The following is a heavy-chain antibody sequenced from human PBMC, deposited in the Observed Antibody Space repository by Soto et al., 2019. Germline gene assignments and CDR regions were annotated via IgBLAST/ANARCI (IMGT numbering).Heavy chain of an antibody. V-gene: IGHV4-34*01. D-gene: IGHD1-1*01. CDR2: ISHSGST. Sequence: QVQLQQWGAGLLKPSETLSLTCAVSSGPFSGYYWSWIRQSPGKGLEWIGEISHSGSTNYNPSLKSRVTISVYASKNQFSLKLSSVTAADTAVYYCAISYITNDAFDIWGQVTLVTVSS. CDR3: AISYITNDAFDI. J-gene: IGHJ3*02. CDR1: SGPFSGYY.